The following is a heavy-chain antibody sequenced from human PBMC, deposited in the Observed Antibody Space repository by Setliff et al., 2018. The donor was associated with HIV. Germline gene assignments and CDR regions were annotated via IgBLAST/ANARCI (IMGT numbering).Heavy chain of an antibody. Sequence: GASVKVSCKASGYTFTGYYMHWVRQAPGQGLEWMGWINPNSGGTNYAQKFQGRFTISRDNSKNTLYLQMDSLRGDDTAVYYCAKDFFTGGFDPWGQGTLVTVSS. D-gene: IGHD1-1*01. CDR2: INPNSGGT. CDR1: GYTFTGYY. J-gene: IGHJ5*02. V-gene: IGHV1-2*02. CDR3: AKDFFTGGFDP.